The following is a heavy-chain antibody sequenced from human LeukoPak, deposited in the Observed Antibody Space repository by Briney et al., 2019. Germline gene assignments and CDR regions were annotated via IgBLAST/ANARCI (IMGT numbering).Heavy chain of an antibody. CDR2: TDGSGAGT. CDR3: AKGKAYNNLDWFDP. J-gene: IGHJ5*02. D-gene: IGHD4-11*01. CDR1: GFTFSTFA. Sequence: GGSLRLSCAASGFTFSTFATTWVRQGPGKGLEWVSSTDGSGAGTYYADSVKGRFTISRDNSKSTLYLQINSLRAEDTAVYYCAKGKAYNNLDWFDPWGQGTLVTVSS. V-gene: IGHV3-23*01.